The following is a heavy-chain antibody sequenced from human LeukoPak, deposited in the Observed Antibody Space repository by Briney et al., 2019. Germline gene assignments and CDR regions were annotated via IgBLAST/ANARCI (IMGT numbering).Heavy chain of an antibody. V-gene: IGHV1-8*03. CDR2: MNPKSGDT. J-gene: IGHJ6*03. Sequence: ASVKVSCKASGYIFIDYEINWVRQASGQGLEWMGWMNPKSGDTGYEQKFQGRVTLTRDSSISTVYMELSSLRSEDTALYYCTRGQYMDVWGRGLRSPSP. CDR1: GYIFIDYE. CDR3: TRGQYMDV.